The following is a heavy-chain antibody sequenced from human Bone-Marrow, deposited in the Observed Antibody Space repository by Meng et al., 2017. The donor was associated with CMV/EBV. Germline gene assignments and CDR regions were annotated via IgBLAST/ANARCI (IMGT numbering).Heavy chain of an antibody. Sequence: GGSRRLSCKGSGYSFTSYWIGWVRQMPGKGLEWMGIIYPGDSDTRYSPSFQGQVTISADKSISTAYLQWSSLKASDTAMYYCARQTGELPYYFDYWGQGTLVTVSS. D-gene: IGHD1-26*01. J-gene: IGHJ4*02. CDR3: ARQTGELPYYFDY. CDR1: GYSFTSYW. CDR2: IYPGDSDT. V-gene: IGHV5-51*01.